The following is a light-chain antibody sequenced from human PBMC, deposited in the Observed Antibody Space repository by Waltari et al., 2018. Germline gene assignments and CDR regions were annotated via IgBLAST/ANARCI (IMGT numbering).Light chain of an antibody. Sequence: EIVLTQSPGTLSLSPGERATLSCRASQSVMNNYLAWYQQKPGQAPRLFIYGASIRATGIPDRFSDSGSGTDFTLTISRLEPEDFAVYYCQQYGSSPLLTFGGGTKVEIK. J-gene: IGKJ4*01. CDR3: QQYGSSPLLT. V-gene: IGKV3-20*01. CDR2: GAS. CDR1: QSVMNNY.